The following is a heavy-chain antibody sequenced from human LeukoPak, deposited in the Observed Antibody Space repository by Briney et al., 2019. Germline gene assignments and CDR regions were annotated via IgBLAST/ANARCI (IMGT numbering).Heavy chain of an antibody. Sequence: PGDSLRLSCVASGFTFNIYPMTWVRQSPEKGLEWVSTIGTGGDTYYADSVKGRFTISRDDSKNTLYLQMHSLGAEDTAVYYCAKLRVVDRRGYFDYWGQGTLVTVSS. V-gene: IGHV3-23*01. CDR3: AKLRVVDRRGYFDY. D-gene: IGHD2-15*01. CDR2: IGTGGDT. J-gene: IGHJ4*02. CDR1: GFTFNIYP.